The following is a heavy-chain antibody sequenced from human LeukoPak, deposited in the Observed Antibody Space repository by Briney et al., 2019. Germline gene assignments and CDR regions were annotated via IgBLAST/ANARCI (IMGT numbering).Heavy chain of an antibody. CDR2: IYYSGST. CDR3: ARDGRATVVTPERAFDI. J-gene: IGHJ3*02. Sequence: PSETLSLTCTVSGGSVSSGSYYWSWIRQPPGKGLEWIGHIYYSGSTNYNPSLKSRVTISVDTSKNQFSLKLRFVTAADTAVYYCARDGRATVVTPERAFDIWGQGTMVTVSS. CDR1: GGSVSSGSYY. D-gene: IGHD4-23*01. V-gene: IGHV4-61*01.